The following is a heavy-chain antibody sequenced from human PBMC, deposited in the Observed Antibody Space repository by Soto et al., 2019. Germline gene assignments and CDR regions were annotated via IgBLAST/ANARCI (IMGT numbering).Heavy chain of an antibody. CDR2: LDYSVST. CDR3: ARGPRWLSGSNWFDP. J-gene: IGHJ5*02. D-gene: IGHD6-19*01. V-gene: IGHV4-38-2*01. Sequence: PGTLPFTCAVSGFSISSGYYWGWIRQPPGKELEWIGTLDYSVSTYYNPSLKSRVTISADTSKNQFSLKMRSVTAAHTAVYYCARGPRWLSGSNWFDPWG. CDR1: GFSISSGYY.